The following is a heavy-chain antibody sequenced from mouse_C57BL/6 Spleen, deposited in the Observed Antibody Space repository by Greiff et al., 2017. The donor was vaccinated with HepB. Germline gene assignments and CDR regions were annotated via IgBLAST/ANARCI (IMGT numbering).Heavy chain of an antibody. CDR1: GFNIKDDY. D-gene: IGHD2-5*01. V-gene: IGHV14-4*01. CDR2: IDPENGDT. J-gene: IGHJ1*03. CDR3: TRYYSNWYFDV. Sequence: DVQLQESGAELVRPGASVKLSCTASGFNIKDDYMHWVKQRPEQGLEWIGWIDPENGDTEYASKFQGKATITADTSSNTAYLQLSSLTSEDTAVYYCTRYYSNWYFDVWGTGTTVTVSS.